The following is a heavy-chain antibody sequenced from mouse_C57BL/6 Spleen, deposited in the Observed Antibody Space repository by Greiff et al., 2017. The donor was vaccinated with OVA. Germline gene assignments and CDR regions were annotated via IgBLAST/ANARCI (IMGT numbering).Heavy chain of an antibody. CDR1: GYTFTDYE. Sequence: VQLQQSGAELVRPGASVTLSCKASGYTFTDYEMHWVKQTPVHGLEWIGAIDPETGGTAYNQKFQGKAILTADKSSSTAYMELRSLTSEDSAVYYCTRDNYYGSSSFDYWGQGTTLTVAS. CDR2: IDPETGGT. J-gene: IGHJ2*01. D-gene: IGHD1-1*01. V-gene: IGHV1-15*01. CDR3: TRDNYYGSSSFDY.